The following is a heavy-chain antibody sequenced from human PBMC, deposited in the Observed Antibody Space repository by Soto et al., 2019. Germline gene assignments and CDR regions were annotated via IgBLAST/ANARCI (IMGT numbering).Heavy chain of an antibody. CDR1: GGTFGNSG. J-gene: IGHJ4*02. D-gene: IGHD4-17*01. CDR3: ARAPLRSAETLHVNYFDD. Sequence: QVQLVQSGAEVKKPGSSLKVSCKASGGTFGNSGVSWVRQAPGQGPEWMGGIIPIFDTTNYAQKFQGRVTMSVDDSTSYMELSSLRSDDPAVYYCARAPLRSAETLHVNYFDDWCQGTQVTVSS. CDR2: IIPIFDTT. V-gene: IGHV1-69*01.